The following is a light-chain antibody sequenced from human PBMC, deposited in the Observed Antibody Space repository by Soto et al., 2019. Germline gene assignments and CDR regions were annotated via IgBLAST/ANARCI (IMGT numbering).Light chain of an antibody. CDR2: DAS. CDR1: QSVISY. V-gene: IGKV3-11*01. CDR3: QQRSNWPHT. Sequence: EIVLTQSPATLSLSPGERATLSCRASQSVISYLAWYQQKPGQAPRLLIYDASNRATGIPARFSGSGSEPDFNLTISSLEPEDFAVYYCQQRSNWPHTVGEGTKQEI. J-gene: IGKJ2*01.